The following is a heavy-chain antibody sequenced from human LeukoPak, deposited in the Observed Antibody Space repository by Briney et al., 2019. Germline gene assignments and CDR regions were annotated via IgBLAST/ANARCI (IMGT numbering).Heavy chain of an antibody. V-gene: IGHV4-30-4*01. D-gene: IGHD3-10*01. CDR1: GGSISSGDYY. Sequence: SQTLSLTCTVSGGSISSGDYYWSWIRQPPGKGLEWIGYIYYSGSTYYNPSLKSRVTISVDTSKNQFSLKLSSVTAADTAVYYCARQGGIFYYGSGSSAHIDYWGQGTLVTVSS. CDR3: ARQGGIFYYGSGSSAHIDY. J-gene: IGHJ4*02. CDR2: IYYSGST.